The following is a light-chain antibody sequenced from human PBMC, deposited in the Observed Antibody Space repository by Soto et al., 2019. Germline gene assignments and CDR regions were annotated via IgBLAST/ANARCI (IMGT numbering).Light chain of an antibody. CDR3: QQYNSYSYT. V-gene: IGKV1-5*03. CDR2: KAS. CDR1: QSISSW. J-gene: IGKJ2*01. Sequence: DIQMTQSPSTLSASVGERVTITCRASQSISSWLAWYQQKPGKAPKLLIYKASSLEGGVPSRFSGSGSGTEFTLSISSLQPDDFATYYCQQYNSYSYTFGQGNKVEIK.